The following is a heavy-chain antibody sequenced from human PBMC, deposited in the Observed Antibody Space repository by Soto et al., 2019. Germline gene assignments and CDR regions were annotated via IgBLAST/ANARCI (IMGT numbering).Heavy chain of an antibody. V-gene: IGHV1-18*01. CDR3: ARVRYWDY. CDR2: ISAHNGNT. Sequence: QVHLVQSGAEVKKPGASVKVSCKGSGYAFTTYGITWVRQAPGPGLEWMGWISAHNGNTNYAQKLQGRVTVTRDTSTSTAYMELSSLRSDDTAVYYCARVRYWDYWGQGALVTVSS. CDR1: GYAFTTYG. J-gene: IGHJ4*02. D-gene: IGHD2-8*02.